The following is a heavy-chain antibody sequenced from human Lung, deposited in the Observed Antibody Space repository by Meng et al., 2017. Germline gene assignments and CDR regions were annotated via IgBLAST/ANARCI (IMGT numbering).Heavy chain of an antibody. V-gene: IGHV4-34*01. CDR1: GGSFSDYY. CDR3: ARGPTTMAHDFDY. D-gene: IGHD4-11*01. Sequence: VQREEWGAGLVKPSETLSLTCVVSGGSFSDYYWSWIRQPPGKGLEWIGEINHSGSTNYNPSLESRATISVDTSQNNLSLKLSSVTAADSAVYYCARGPTTMAHDFDYWGQGTLVTVSS. CDR2: INHSGST. J-gene: IGHJ4*02.